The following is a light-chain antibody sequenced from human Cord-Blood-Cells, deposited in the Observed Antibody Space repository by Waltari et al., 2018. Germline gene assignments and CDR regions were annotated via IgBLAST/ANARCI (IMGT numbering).Light chain of an antibody. Sequence: SYELTQPPSVSVSPGQTARITCYGDALPKQYAYWYQQKPGQAPVLGIYKDRERPSGIPERFAGSSSVTTVTLTISVVQAEDEADYYCQSADSSGTYVVFGGGTKLTVL. J-gene: IGLJ2*01. CDR1: ALPKQY. CDR2: KDR. V-gene: IGLV3-25*02. CDR3: QSADSSGTYVV.